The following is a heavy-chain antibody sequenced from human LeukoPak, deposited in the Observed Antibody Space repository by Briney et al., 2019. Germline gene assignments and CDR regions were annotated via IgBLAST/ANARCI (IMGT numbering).Heavy chain of an antibody. J-gene: IGHJ3*02. Sequence: SETLSLTCAVYGGSFSGYYWRWIRQPPGKGLEWIGEINHSGSTNYNPSLKSRVTISVDTSKNQFSLKLSSVTAADTAVYYCARGPVVVTATDAFDIWGQGTMVTVSS. V-gene: IGHV4-34*01. CDR3: ARGPVVVTATDAFDI. D-gene: IGHD2-21*02. CDR2: INHSGST. CDR1: GGSFSGYY.